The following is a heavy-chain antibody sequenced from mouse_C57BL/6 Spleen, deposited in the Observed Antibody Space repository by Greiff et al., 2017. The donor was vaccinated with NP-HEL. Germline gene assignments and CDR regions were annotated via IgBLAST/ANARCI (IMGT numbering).Heavy chain of an antibody. Sequence: VQLQESGPELVKPGASVKISCKASGYAFSSSWMNWVKQRPGKGLEWIGRIYPGDGDTNYNGKFKGKATLTADKSSSTAYMQLSSLTSEDSAVYFCAFYYDYGYYFDYWGQSTTLTVSS. CDR3: AFYYDYGYYFDY. CDR2: IYPGDGDT. D-gene: IGHD2-4*01. V-gene: IGHV1-82*01. J-gene: IGHJ2*01. CDR1: GYAFSSSW.